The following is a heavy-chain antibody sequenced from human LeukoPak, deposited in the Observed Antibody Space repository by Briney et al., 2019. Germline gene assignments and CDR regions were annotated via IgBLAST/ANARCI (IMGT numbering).Heavy chain of an antibody. CDR2: IYYSGST. CDR3: ARHGPDYDILTGYYHYYYGMDV. V-gene: IGHV4-59*08. CDR1: GGSISSYY. D-gene: IGHD3-9*01. Sequence: PSETLSLTCTVSGGSISSYYWSWIRQPPGKGLELIGYIYYSGSTNHNPSLKSRVTISVDTSKNQFSLKLSSVTAADTAVYYCARHGPDYDILTGYYHYYYGMDVWGQGTTVTVSS. J-gene: IGHJ6*02.